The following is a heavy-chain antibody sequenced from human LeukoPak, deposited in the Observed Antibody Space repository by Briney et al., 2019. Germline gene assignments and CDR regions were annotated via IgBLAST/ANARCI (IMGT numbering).Heavy chain of an antibody. Sequence: SETLSLTRTVSGGSIGSYYWSWIRQPPGKGLEWIGYIYYSGSTNYNPSLKSRVTISVDTSKNQFSLKLSSVTAADTAVYYCARGGWELHFDYWGQGTLVTVSS. D-gene: IGHD1-26*01. V-gene: IGHV4-59*01. CDR1: GGSIGSYY. CDR2: IYYSGST. CDR3: ARGGWELHFDY. J-gene: IGHJ4*02.